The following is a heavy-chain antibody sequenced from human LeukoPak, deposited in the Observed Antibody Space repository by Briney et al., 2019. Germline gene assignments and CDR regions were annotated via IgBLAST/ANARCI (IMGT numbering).Heavy chain of an antibody. CDR1: GYTFTSNY. J-gene: IGHJ4*02. V-gene: IGHV1-46*01. CDR2: IYPRDGSI. CDR3: ARDQEGFDY. Sequence: ASVKVSCKASGYTFTSNYIHWVRQAPGQGLEWMGMIYPRDGSISYAQKFQGRVTVTRDTSTSTVHMELSGLRSEDTAVYYCARDQEGFDYWGQGTLVTVSS.